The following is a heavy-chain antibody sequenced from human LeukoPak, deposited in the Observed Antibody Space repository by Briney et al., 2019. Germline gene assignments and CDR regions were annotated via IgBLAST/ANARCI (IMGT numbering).Heavy chain of an antibody. V-gene: IGHV4-39*07. J-gene: IGHJ4*02. CDR3: ARVRSGNYYFDY. CDR2: IHHSGST. D-gene: IGHD3-10*01. CDR1: GGSVNNSSYF. Sequence: PSETLSLTCTVSGGSVNNSSYFWGWIRQPPGKGLEWIGNIHHSGSTYYNPSLKSRVSISVDTSKNQFSLKVSSVTAADTAVYYCARVRSGNYYFDYWGQGTLVTVSS.